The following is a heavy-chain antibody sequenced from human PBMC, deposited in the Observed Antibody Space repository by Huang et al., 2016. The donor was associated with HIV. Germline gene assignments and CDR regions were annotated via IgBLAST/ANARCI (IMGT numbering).Heavy chain of an antibody. CDR3: ARQGVGDFVVEPTGLGAFDI. CDR2: TYPGDSDT. J-gene: IGHJ3*02. V-gene: IGHV5-51*01. D-gene: IGHD2-2*01. Sequence: EVQLVQSGAVVKKPGESLKISCKGSGYTFNGYWIGWVRQMPGKGLEWMGITYPGDSDTTYRPSFQGQVTSSADKSISTAYLQWSGLKASDTAMYYCARQGVGDFVVEPTGLGAFDIWGQGTMVTVSS. CDR1: GYTFNGYW.